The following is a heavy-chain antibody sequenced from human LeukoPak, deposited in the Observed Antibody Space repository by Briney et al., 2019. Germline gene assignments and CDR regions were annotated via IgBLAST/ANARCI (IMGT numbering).Heavy chain of an antibody. Sequence: SVKVSCKASGGTFSSYAISRVRQAPGQGLEWMGGILPIVNTADYAQKSQGRVTITADESTSTAYMELSSLRSEDTAVYYCARDGGVGLDYGSGSYYYFQHWGQGTLVTASS. CDR2: ILPIVNTA. CDR3: ARDGGVGLDYGSGSYYYFQH. J-gene: IGHJ1*01. CDR1: GGTFSSYA. D-gene: IGHD3-10*01. V-gene: IGHV1-69*13.